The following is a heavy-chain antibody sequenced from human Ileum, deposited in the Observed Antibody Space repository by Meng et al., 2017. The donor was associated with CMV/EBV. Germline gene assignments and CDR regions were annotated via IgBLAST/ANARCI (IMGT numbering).Heavy chain of an antibody. J-gene: IGHJ4*02. CDR3: AKDGYGSTHTYYFDY. Sequence: GESLKISCAASGFTFSNYGMSWVRQAPGKGLEWVSIIYDGGSSTYYADSVKGRFTISRDNSKNTLYLQMNYLRADDTAVYYCAKDGYGSTHTYYFDYWGQGTLVTVSS. D-gene: IGHD3-10*01. V-gene: IGHV3-23*03. CDR2: IYDGGSST. CDR1: GFTFSNYG.